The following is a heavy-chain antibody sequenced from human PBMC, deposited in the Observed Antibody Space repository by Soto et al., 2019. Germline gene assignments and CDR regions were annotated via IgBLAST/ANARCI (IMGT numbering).Heavy chain of an antibody. D-gene: IGHD2-2*01. J-gene: IGHJ5*02. V-gene: IGHV2-26*01. CDR1: GLSLSNGRLG. CDR3: ALIKDCSRTDCYLASFDP. Sequence: QVTLKESGPVLVKPTETLTLTCTVSGLSLSNGRLGVSWIRQPPGKALEWLAHIFSNDEKSYSTSLKSRLTISKDTSRSQVVLTMTNTDPVDSATYYCALIKDCSRTDCYLASFDPWGQGTLVTVSS. CDR2: IFSNDEK.